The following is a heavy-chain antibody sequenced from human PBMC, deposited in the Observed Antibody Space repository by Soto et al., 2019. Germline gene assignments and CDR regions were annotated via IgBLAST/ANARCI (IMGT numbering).Heavy chain of an antibody. CDR1: GYTFSNYG. CDR3: ARDLFPGYTGFSDY. J-gene: IGHJ4*02. V-gene: IGHV1-18*01. Sequence: ASVKVSCKTSGYTFSNYGINWVRQAPGQGLEWIGWISAYNGNTNFAQKLQGRVSLTADTSSTTAYMELRSLTSDDTAVYYCARDLFPGYTGFSDYWGQGTLVTVSS. D-gene: IGHD5-12*01. CDR2: ISAYNGNT.